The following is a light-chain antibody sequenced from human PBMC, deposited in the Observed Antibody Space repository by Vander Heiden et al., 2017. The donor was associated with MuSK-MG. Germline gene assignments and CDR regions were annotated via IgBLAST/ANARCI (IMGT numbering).Light chain of an antibody. CDR3: QQYYSNLLT. J-gene: IGKJ3*01. Sequence: IQMTQSPSTLSASVGDRVTITCRASQSISNWLAWYQQKPGKAPKLLIYKASSLESGVPSRFSGSGSGTEFTLTISSLQPEDFATYYCQQYYSNLLTFGPGTKVEIK. V-gene: IGKV1-5*03. CDR2: KAS. CDR1: QSISNW.